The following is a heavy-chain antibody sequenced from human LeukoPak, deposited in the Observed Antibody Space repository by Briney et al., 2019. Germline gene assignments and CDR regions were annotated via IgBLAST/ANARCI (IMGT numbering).Heavy chain of an antibody. CDR3: ARDLYGYSSSLYYYYMDV. D-gene: IGHD6-13*01. V-gene: IGHV4-61*02. Sequence: SETLSLTCTVSGGSISSGSYYCSWIRQPAGKGLEWIGRIYTSGSTNYNPSLKSRVTISVDTSKNQFSLKLSSVTAADTAVYYCARDLYGYSSSLYYYYMDVWGKGTTVTVSS. J-gene: IGHJ6*03. CDR2: IYTSGST. CDR1: GGSISSGSYY.